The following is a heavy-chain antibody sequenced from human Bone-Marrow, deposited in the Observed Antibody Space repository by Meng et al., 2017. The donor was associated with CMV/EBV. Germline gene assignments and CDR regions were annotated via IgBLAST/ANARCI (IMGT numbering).Heavy chain of an antibody. J-gene: IGHJ4*02. D-gene: IGHD2-8*01. CDR2: IHYRGTA. Sequence: GSLRLSCTVSGDSLNSGRFYWGWIRQPPGRGLEWIGNIHYRGTAYYSPSLKSRVTISVDTSKNQFSLKLSSVTAADTAVYYCARRGMRWAYYFDYCGQGTLVTVSS. CDR1: GDSLNSGRFY. CDR3: ARRGMRWAYYFDY. V-gene: IGHV4-39*01.